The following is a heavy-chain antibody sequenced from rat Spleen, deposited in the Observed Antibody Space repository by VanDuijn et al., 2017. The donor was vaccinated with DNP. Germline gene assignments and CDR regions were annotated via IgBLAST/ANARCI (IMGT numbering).Heavy chain of an antibody. Sequence: QVQLKESGPGLVQPSQTLSLTCTVSGFSLTTYSVSWVRQPSGKGPEWMGKMWYDGDTAYNSVLKSRLSISRDTSKSQVLLKVNNLQTEDTAIYFCASGTTTWFAYWGQGTLVTVSS. V-gene: IGHV2-15*01. J-gene: IGHJ3*01. CDR1: GFSLTTYS. D-gene: IGHD1-10*01. CDR2: MWYDGDT. CDR3: ASGTTTWFAY.